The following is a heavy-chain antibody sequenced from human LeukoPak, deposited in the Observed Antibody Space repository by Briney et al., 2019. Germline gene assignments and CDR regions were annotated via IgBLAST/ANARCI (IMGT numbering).Heavy chain of an antibody. CDR2: IYYSGST. Sequence: PSETLSLTCTVSGGSISSDSYYWAWIRQPPGKGLEWIASIYYSGSTYYNPSLKSRVTISVDTSRNQFSLKLNSVTAADTAVYYCASLAVAGLSKGYWGQGTLVIVSS. CDR3: ASLAVAGLSKGY. J-gene: IGHJ4*02. V-gene: IGHV4-39*01. D-gene: IGHD6-19*01. CDR1: GGSISSDSYY.